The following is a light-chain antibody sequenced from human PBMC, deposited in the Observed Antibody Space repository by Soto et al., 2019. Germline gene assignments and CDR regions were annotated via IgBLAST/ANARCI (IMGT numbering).Light chain of an antibody. V-gene: IGKV3-20*01. CDR2: AS. J-gene: IGKJ3*01. CDR1: QSVSDSY. CDR3: QHYGTSGL. Sequence: EIVLTQSPGTLSLSPGERATLSCRASQSVSDSYLAWYQQKPGQAPRLLIYASSRATGIPDRFSGSGSGTDFTLTISRLEPEDFAVYYCQHYGTSGLFGPETKVDIK.